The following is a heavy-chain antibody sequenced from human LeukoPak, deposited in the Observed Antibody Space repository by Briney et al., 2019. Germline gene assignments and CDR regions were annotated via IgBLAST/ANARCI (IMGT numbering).Heavy chain of an antibody. CDR1: GGSIRSYY. CDR3: ARGGDGSIYYFDY. D-gene: IGHD5-24*01. J-gene: IGHJ4*02. CDR2: IDYSGST. Sequence: PSETLSLTCTDSGGSIRSYYWSWIRQPPGKGLEWIGYIDYSGSTNYNPSLKSRVTISVDTSKNQFSLKLSSVTAADTAVYYCARGGDGSIYYFDYCGQGNLVTVSS. V-gene: IGHV4-59*01.